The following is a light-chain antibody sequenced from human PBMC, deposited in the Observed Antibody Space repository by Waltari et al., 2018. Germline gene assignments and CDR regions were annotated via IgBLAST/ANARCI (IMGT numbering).Light chain of an antibody. CDR2: GVT. CDR3: SSYTQSRTRV. CDR1: SRDVGAYTL. Sequence: QSALTQSASVSGSPGQSITISCTGTSRDVGAYTLVSWYQHLPGRAPQLILSGVTKLPSGISDRFSGSKSGNTASLTISGLQSEDEADYYCSSYTQSRTRVFGGGTKVTVL. V-gene: IGLV2-23*02. J-gene: IGLJ3*02.